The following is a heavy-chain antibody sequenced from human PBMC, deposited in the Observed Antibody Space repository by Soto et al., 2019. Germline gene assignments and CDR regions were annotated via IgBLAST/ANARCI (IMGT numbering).Heavy chain of an antibody. CDR3: ASIAARPRYYYYYYGMDV. V-gene: IGHV4-34*01. CDR1: GGSFSGYY. CDR2: INHSGST. D-gene: IGHD6-6*01. J-gene: IGHJ6*02. Sequence: SETLSLTCAVYGGSFSGYYWSSIRQPPGKGLEWIGEINHSGSTNYNPSLKSRVTISVDTSKNQFSLKLSSVTAADTAVYYCASIAARPRYYYYYYGMDVWGQGTTVTVSS.